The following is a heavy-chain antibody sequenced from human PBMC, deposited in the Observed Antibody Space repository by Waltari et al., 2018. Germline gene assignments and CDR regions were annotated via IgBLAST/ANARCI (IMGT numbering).Heavy chain of an antibody. D-gene: IGHD6-13*01. CDR3: ARHGVAAARRLDP. V-gene: IGHV4-59*08. CDR1: GDSISYYY. CDR2: LYYSGST. J-gene: IGHJ5*02. Sequence: QVQLQESGPGLVKPSETLSLTCTVSGDSISYYYWSWIRQPPGKVLGWIGYLYYSGSTNHTPPRKSRFTISVDPSRNQLSLKLTSVTAADTAVYYGARHGVAAARRLDPWGQGTLVTVSS.